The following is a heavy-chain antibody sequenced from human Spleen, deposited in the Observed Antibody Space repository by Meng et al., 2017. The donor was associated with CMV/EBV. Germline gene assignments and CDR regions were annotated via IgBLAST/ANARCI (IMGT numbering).Heavy chain of an antibody. CDR1: GGSISSSS. Sequence: GGSLRLSCTVSGGSISSSSYYWGWIRQPPGKGLEWVATISSDISKTYYTDSVKGRFTISRDYSRSTLYLQMNSLRLEDTAVYYCARIRSYSGSGIYSRDAFDIWGQGTMVTVSS. V-gene: IGHV3-30-3*01. CDR3: ARIRSYSGSGIYSRDAFDI. J-gene: IGHJ3*02. CDR2: ISSDISKT. D-gene: IGHD3-10*01.